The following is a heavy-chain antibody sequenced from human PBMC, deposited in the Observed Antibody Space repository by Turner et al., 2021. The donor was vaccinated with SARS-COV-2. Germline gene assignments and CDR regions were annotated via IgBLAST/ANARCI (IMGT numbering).Heavy chain of an antibody. CDR1: GFTFSSYG. CDR2: ISYDGNNK. D-gene: IGHD5-18*01. J-gene: IGHJ4*02. Sequence: QVKLVESGGGVGQPGRSLRLSCAASGFTFSSYGMHWVRQAPGKGLDWVTVISYDGNNKFYADSVKGRFTISRDNSKNTLYLQMNSLRAEDTAVYYCAKGASQHFDYWGQGTLVTVSS. CDR3: AKGASQHFDY. V-gene: IGHV3-30*18.